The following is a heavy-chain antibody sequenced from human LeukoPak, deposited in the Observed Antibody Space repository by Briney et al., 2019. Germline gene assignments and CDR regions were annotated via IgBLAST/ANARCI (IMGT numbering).Heavy chain of an antibody. CDR2: ISYTGTYI. CDR3: VRDRGTYRPIDY. Sequence: GGALRLSCAASAFSLSAYNMNWVRQAPGKGLEWVSSISYTGTYIYYADSVKGRFTISRDNAQNSLYLQMNSLRAEDTAIYYCVRDRGTYRPIDYWGQGTLVTVSS. V-gene: IGHV3-21*04. J-gene: IGHJ4*02. CDR1: AFSLSAYN. D-gene: IGHD1-26*01.